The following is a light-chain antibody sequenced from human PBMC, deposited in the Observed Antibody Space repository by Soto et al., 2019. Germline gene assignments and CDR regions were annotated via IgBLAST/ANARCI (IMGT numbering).Light chain of an antibody. CDR1: SSDVGGYNY. CDR2: EVN. CDR3: SSYAGSSNV. V-gene: IGLV2-8*01. J-gene: IGLJ1*01. Sequence: QSALTQPPSASGSPGQSVAISCTGTSSDVGGYNYVSWYQQHPGKAPKLMIYEVNKRPSGVPDRFSGSKSGNTASLTVSGILAEDEADYYCSSYAGSSNVFGTGTKLTVL.